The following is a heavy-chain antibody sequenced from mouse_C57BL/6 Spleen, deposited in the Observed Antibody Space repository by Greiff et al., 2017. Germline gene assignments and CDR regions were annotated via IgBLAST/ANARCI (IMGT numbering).Heavy chain of an antibody. J-gene: IGHJ1*03. Sequence: EVKLQESGTVLARPGASVKMSCKTSGYTFTSYWMHWVKQRPGQGLEWIGDIYPGNSDTSYNQKFKGKAKLTADTSASTAYMELSSLTNEDSAVYYCTRSLPTVVAPFDVWGTGTTVTVSS. CDR1: GYTFTSYW. CDR2: IYPGNSDT. V-gene: IGHV1-5*01. D-gene: IGHD1-1*01. CDR3: TRSLPTVVAPFDV.